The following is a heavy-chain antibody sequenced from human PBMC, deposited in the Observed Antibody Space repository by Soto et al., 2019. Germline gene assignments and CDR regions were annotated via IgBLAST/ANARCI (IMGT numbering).Heavy chain of an antibody. CDR3: ARAGYYDSSGYLII. D-gene: IGHD3-22*01. CDR1: GGSISSGGYY. Sequence: SETLSLTCTFSGGSISSGGYYLSWIRQHPGKGLEWIGDIYHSGSTYYNPSLKSRVTISVDKSKNQFSLKLSSVTAADTAVYYCARAGYYDSSGYLIIWGQGTLVTVSS. V-gene: IGHV4-39*07. CDR2: IYHSGST. J-gene: IGHJ4*02.